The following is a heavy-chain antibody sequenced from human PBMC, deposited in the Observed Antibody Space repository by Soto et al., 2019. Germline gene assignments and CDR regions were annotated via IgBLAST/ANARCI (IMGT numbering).Heavy chain of an antibody. CDR2: IYYSGST. CDR3: ARSTSCSRECFFDY. J-gene: IGHJ4*02. CDR1: GGSISSGDYY. D-gene: IGHD2-2*01. Sequence: SETLSLTCTVSGGSISSGDYYWSWIRQPPGKGLEWIGYIYYSGSTYYNPSLKSRVTISVDTSKNQFSLKLSSVTAADTAVYYCARSTSCSRECFFDYWGQGTLVTVSS. V-gene: IGHV4-30-4*01.